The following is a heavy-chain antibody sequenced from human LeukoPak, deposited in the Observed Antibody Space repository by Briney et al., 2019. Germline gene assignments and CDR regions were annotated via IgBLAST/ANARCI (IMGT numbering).Heavy chain of an antibody. Sequence: SETLSLTCGVSGGSISGYHWSWIRQTPGEGLEWIGHIYYSGTTYYNPSLESRLTISIDTSKSQFSLKLSSVTAADTAVYYCARDEEGWFDPWGQGTLVTVSS. J-gene: IGHJ5*02. V-gene: IGHV4-59*01. CDR3: ARDEEGWFDP. CDR1: GGSISGYH. CDR2: IYYSGTT.